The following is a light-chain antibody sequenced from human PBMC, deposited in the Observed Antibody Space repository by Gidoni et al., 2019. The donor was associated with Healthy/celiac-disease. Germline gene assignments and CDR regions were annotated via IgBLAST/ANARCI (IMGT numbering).Light chain of an antibody. V-gene: IGKV1-39*01. CDR2: ATS. CDR3: QQSYSTLCS. J-gene: IGKJ2*04. CDR1: QSISSY. Sequence: DIQMTQSPSSLSASVGDRVTITCRASQSISSYLNWYQQKPGKAPKLLIYATSSLQSGVTSRFSGSGSGTDFTLTISSLQPEDFATYYCQQSYSTLCSFXQXTKLEIK.